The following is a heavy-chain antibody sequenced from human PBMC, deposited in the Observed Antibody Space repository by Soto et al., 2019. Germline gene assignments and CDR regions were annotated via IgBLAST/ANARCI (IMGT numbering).Heavy chain of an antibody. V-gene: IGHV3-74*01. D-gene: IGHD3-3*02. CDR1: GFIFTNYW. Sequence: EEQLMESGGGLVEPGGSLRLSCTASGFIFTNYWLHWVRQAPGKGLVWVSRINVDGRSTNYADLAKGRFTISRDNAKNTVYLQMNSLGVEDTAVYYCVRGALTAYYMDVWGRGTTVTVSS. CDR3: VRGALTAYYMDV. J-gene: IGHJ6*03. CDR2: INVDGRST.